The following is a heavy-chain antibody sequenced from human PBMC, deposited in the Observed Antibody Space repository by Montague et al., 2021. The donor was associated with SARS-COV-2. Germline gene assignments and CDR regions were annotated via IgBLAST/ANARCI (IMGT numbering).Heavy chain of an antibody. CDR2: IYYGGST. D-gene: IGHD3-16*01. J-gene: IGHJ4*02. CDR3: AREAFGGVIDH. V-gene: IGHV4-59*01. CDR1: GDSITSSF. Sequence: TLSLTCTVSGDSITSSFWTWVRQPPGTGLEWIGYIYYGGSTNHTPSLKSRVAISVDVSKNQFSLKLSSVTAADTAVYYCAREAFGGVIDHWGQGTLVTVSS.